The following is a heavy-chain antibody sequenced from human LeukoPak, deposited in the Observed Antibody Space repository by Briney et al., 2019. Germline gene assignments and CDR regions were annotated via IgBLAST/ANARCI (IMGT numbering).Heavy chain of an antibody. CDR3: AKAPLYCSSTSCYNFDY. CDR2: ISGSGGST. J-gene: IGHJ4*02. V-gene: IGHV3-23*01. CDR1: GFTFSSYA. D-gene: IGHD2-2*01. Sequence: GGSLRLSCAASGFTFSSYAMSWVRQAPGKGLEWVSAISGSGGSTYYADSVKGRFTISRDNSKNTLYLQMNSLRAEDTAVYYCAKAPLYCSSTSCYNFDYWGQGTLVTVSS.